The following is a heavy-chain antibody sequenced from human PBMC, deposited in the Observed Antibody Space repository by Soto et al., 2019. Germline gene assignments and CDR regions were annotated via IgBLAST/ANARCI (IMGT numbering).Heavy chain of an antibody. CDR3: ARVRLFGTNNYPWGYFDL. CDR1: GFTFSSYW. V-gene: IGHV3-7*01. CDR2: IKQDGSEK. Sequence: EVQLVESGGGLVQPGGSLRLSCAASGFTFSSYWMSWVRQAPGKGLEWVANIKQDGSEKYYVDSVKGRFTISRDNAKNSLYLQMNSLRAEDTAVYYCARVRLFGTNNYPWGYFDLWGRGTLVTVSS. J-gene: IGHJ2*01. D-gene: IGHD2-8*01.